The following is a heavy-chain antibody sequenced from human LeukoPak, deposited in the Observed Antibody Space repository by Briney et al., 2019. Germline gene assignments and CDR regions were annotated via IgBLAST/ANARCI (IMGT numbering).Heavy chain of an antibody. D-gene: IGHD6-13*01. Sequence: PSETLSLTCTVSGGSISSGSYYWSWIRQPAGKGLEWIGRIYTSGSTNYNPSLKRRVTIPVDTSKNQFSLKLSSVTAADTAVYYCARDGESYSSSWYYNWFDHWGQGTLVTVSS. CDR3: ARDGESYSSSWYYNWFDH. V-gene: IGHV4-61*02. CDR2: IYTSGST. J-gene: IGHJ5*02. CDR1: GGSISSGSYY.